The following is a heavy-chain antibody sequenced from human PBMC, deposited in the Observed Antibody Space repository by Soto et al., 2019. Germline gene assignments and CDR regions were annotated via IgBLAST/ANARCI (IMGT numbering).Heavy chain of an antibody. CDR1: GDSITSSYW. V-gene: IGHV4-4*02. D-gene: IGHD6-13*01. CDR2: IHHSGVT. Sequence: PSDTLSLTCAVSGDSITSSYWSWLRQPPGKGLEWIADIHHSGVTNYNPSLKSRVIISLDRSKNQFSLQLNSMTAADTAVYYCSRAEPFISAGTSCGQGTLISVSS. CDR3: SRAEPFISAGTS. J-gene: IGHJ5*02.